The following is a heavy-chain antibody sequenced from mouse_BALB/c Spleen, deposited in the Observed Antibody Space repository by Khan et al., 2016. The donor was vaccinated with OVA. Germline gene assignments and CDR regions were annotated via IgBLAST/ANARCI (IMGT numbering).Heavy chain of an antibody. J-gene: IGHJ3*01. D-gene: IGHD1-2*01. CDR2: ISPGSGDT. V-gene: IGHV1-77*01. CDR1: GYTFTDYY. CDR3: ARRNYFGYTFAY. Sequence: QVQLQQSGAELARPGASVKLSCKASGYTFTDYYINWVKQRTGQGLEWIGEISPGSGDTYYNERFKGKATLTADKSSRTAYMQLSSRKSEASAVYFCARRNYFGYTFAYWGQGTLVTVSA.